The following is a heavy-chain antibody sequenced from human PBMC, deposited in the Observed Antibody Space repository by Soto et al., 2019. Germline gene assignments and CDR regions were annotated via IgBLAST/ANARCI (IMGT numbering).Heavy chain of an antibody. D-gene: IGHD2-21*01. CDR1: GGTFRSFA. CDR3: ARADEGCYSSSHPYFYALDF. Sequence: QVQLVQSGAEVKKPGSSVKVSCKASGGTFRSFAISWVRQAPGQGLDWMGGIIPIFDITNYAQKFQGRVTITADASTSTADRELSSLCSDDTAVSYCARADEGCYSSSHPYFYALDFWGQGTPVTV. CDR2: IIPIFDIT. J-gene: IGHJ6*02. V-gene: IGHV1-69*01.